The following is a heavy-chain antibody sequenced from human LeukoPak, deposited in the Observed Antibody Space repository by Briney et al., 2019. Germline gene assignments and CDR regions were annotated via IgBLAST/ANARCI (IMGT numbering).Heavy chain of an antibody. CDR3: AKEHGSGSYFDY. V-gene: IGHV3-30*02. Sequence: RGSLRLSCAASEFTFSNYGMHWVRQAPGKGLEWVAFIQYDGSNKYYGNSVKGRFTISRDTSKNTLYLQMNSLRAEDTAVYYCAKEHGSGSYFDYWGQGTLVTVSS. CDR2: IQYDGSNK. CDR1: EFTFSNYG. D-gene: IGHD3-10*01. J-gene: IGHJ4*02.